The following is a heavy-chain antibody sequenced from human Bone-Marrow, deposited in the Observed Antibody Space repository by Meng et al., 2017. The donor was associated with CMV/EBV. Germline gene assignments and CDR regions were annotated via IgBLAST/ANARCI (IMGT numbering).Heavy chain of an antibody. D-gene: IGHD1-14*01. CDR2: ISWNSGSI. V-gene: IGHV3-9*01. CDR3: ARDLRHQPHYYYGMDV. J-gene: IGHJ6*02. Sequence: GGSLRLSCAASGFTFDDYAMHWVRQAPGKGLEWVSGISWNSGSIGYADSVKGRFTISRDNAKNSLYLQMNSLRAEDTAVYYCARDLRHQPHYYYGMDVWGQGTTVTVSS. CDR1: GFTFDDYA.